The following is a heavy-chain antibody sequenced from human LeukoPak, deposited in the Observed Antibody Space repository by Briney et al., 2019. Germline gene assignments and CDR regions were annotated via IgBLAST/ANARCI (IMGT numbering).Heavy chain of an antibody. V-gene: IGHV3-21*01. CDR2: ISSSSSYI. J-gene: IGHJ3*02. CDR3: AKLDLLEWPDAFDI. Sequence: GGSLRLSCEASGFTFSSYSMNWVRQAPGKGLEWVSSISSSSSYIYYADSVKGRFTISRDNAKNSLYLQMNSLRAEDTAVYYCAKLDLLEWPDAFDIWGQGTMVTVSS. D-gene: IGHD3-3*01. CDR1: GFTFSSYS.